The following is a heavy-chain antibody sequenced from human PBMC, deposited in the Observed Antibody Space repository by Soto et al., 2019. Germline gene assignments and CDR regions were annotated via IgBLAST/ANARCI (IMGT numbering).Heavy chain of an antibody. Sequence: PGGSLRLSCAASGFTFSSYEMNWVRQAPGKGLEWVSYISSSGSTIYYADSVKGRFTISRDNAKNSLYLQMNSLRAEDTAVYYCARGGYSSSWDPRYYFDYWGQGTLVTVS. CDR1: GFTFSSYE. D-gene: IGHD6-13*01. CDR3: ARGGYSSSWDPRYYFDY. J-gene: IGHJ4*02. V-gene: IGHV3-48*03. CDR2: ISSSGSTI.